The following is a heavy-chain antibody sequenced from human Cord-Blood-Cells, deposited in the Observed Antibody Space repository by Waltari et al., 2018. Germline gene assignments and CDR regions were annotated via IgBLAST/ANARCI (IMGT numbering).Heavy chain of an antibody. J-gene: IGHJ3*02. CDR3: ARGRGAFDI. V-gene: IGHV4-34*01. CDR2: INHSGST. Sequence: QVQLQQWGAGLLKPSETLSLTCAAYGGSFSGYYWSWIRQPPGKGLEWIGEINHSGSTNYNPSLKSRVTISVDTSKNQFSLKLSSVTAADTAVYYCARGRGAFDIWGQGTMVTVSS. CDR1: GGSFSGYY.